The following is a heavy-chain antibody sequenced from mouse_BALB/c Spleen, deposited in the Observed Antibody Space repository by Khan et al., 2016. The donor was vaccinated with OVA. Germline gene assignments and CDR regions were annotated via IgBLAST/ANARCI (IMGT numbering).Heavy chain of an antibody. V-gene: IGHV2-6-4*01. CDR1: GFSLSRYS. D-gene: IGHD2-13*01. CDR2: IWSGGST. Sequence: QVQLKQSGPGLVAPSQSLSITCTVSGFSLSRYSVHWVRQPPGKGLEWLGMIWSGGSTDYHSALKSRLSISKDNSKSQVFLKMNSLQTDDTAMYYCARKKYGDYVSMDYWGQGTSVTVSS. CDR3: ARKKYGDYVSMDY. J-gene: IGHJ4*01.